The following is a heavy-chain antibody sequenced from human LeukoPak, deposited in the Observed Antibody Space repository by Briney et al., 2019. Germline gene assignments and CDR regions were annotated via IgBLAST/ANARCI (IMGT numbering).Heavy chain of an antibody. V-gene: IGHV1-18*01. J-gene: IGHJ4*02. CDR1: GYTFTSHG. D-gene: IGHD1-26*01. CDR3: ARGAVGELLDY. CDR2: ISAYNDNT. Sequence: ASVKVSCKASGYTFTSHGISWVRQAPGQGLERMGWISAYNDNTNYAQKLQGRVTMTTDTSTSTAYMELRSLRSDDTAVYYCARGAVGELLDYWGQGTLVTVSS.